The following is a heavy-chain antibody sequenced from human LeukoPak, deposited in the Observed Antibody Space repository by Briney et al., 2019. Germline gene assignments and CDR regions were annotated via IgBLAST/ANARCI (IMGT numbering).Heavy chain of an antibody. Sequence: GGSLRLSCAASGFTVSSNYMSWVRQAPGKGLEWVSVIYSGGSTYYADSVKGRFTISRDNSKNTLYLQMNSLRAEDTAVYYCARDYYDSSGSRFDPWSQGTLVTVSS. V-gene: IGHV3-66*01. CDR1: GFTVSSNY. D-gene: IGHD3-22*01. J-gene: IGHJ5*02. CDR2: IYSGGST. CDR3: ARDYYDSSGSRFDP.